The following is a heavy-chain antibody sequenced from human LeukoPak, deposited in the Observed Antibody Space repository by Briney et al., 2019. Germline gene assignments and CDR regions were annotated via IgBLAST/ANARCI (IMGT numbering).Heavy chain of an antibody. Sequence: SSETLSLTCTVSGGSISSGGYYWSWIRQHPGKGLEWIGYIYYSGSTYYNPSLKSRVTISVDTSKNQFSLKLSSVTAADTAVYYCARSSGWYGHAFDIWGQGTMVTVSS. D-gene: IGHD6-19*01. CDR2: IYYSGST. CDR1: GGSISSGGYY. J-gene: IGHJ3*02. V-gene: IGHV4-31*03. CDR3: ARSSGWYGHAFDI.